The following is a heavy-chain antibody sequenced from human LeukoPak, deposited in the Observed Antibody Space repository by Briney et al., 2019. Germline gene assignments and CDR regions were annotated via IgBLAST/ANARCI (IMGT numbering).Heavy chain of an antibody. Sequence: GGSLRLSCAASGFTFSSYGMHWVRQAPGKGLEWVAVIWYDGSNKYYADSVKGRFTISRDNSKNTLYLQMNSLRAEDTAVYYCAKEVVQMVRGVNMYYFDYWGQGTLVTVSS. V-gene: IGHV3-30*02. J-gene: IGHJ4*02. D-gene: IGHD3-10*01. CDR2: IWYDGSNK. CDR3: AKEVVQMVRGVNMYYFDY. CDR1: GFTFSSYG.